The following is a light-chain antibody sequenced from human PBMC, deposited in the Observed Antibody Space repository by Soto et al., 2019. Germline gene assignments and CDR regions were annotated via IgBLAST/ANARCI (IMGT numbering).Light chain of an antibody. Sequence: EIVLTQSPGTLSLCPGERATLSCRASQSVSSSYLAWYQQKPGQAPRLLIYGASSRATGIPDRFSGSGSGTAFTLTISRLEPEDFAVYYCQQFGSSPLFTFGPGTKVDV. CDR2: GAS. CDR1: QSVSSSY. J-gene: IGKJ3*01. CDR3: QQFGSSPLFT. V-gene: IGKV3-20*01.